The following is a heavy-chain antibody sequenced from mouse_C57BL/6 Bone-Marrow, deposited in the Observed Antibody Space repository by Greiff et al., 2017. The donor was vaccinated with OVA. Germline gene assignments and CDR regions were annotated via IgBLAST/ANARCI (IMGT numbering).Heavy chain of an antibody. CDR2: IHPSDSDT. J-gene: IGHJ4*01. Sequence: QVQLQQPGAELVKPGASVKVSCKASGYTFTSYWMHWVKQRPGQGLEWIGRIHPSDSDTNYNQKFKGKATLTVDKSSSTAYMQLSSLTSEDSAVYYCAIYRIYYDYDRDYYAMDYWGQGTPVTVSS. CDR3: AIYRIYYDYDRDYYAMDY. CDR1: GYTFTSYW. D-gene: IGHD2-4*01. V-gene: IGHV1-74*01.